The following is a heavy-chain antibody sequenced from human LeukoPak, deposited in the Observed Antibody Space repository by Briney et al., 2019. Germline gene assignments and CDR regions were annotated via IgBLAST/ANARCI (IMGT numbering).Heavy chain of an antibody. D-gene: IGHD3-10*01. CDR2: ISYSGST. J-gene: IGHJ4*02. CDR3: ARRPGAVTLDH. Sequence: SETLSLTCTLSGGSISDYHWNWIRQPPGKGLEWVGYISYSGSTNYNPSLKTRATISLDTSKNQFSLKLNSVTAADTAVYYCARRPGAVTLDHWGQGTLVTVSS. V-gene: IGHV4-59*08. CDR1: GGSISDYH.